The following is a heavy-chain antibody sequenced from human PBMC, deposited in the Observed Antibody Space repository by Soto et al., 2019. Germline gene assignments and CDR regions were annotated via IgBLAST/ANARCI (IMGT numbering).Heavy chain of an antibody. V-gene: IGHV1-69*06. D-gene: IGHD6-13*01. CDR2: IIPIFGTA. CDR3: VRVPGIAAAGPNWFDP. J-gene: IGHJ5*02. CDR1: GGTFSSYA. Sequence: QVQLVQSGAEVKKPGSSVKVSCKASGGTFSSYAISWVRQAPGQGLEWMGGIIPIFGTANYAQKFQGRVTITADKSTSTAYMELSSLRSEDTAVYYCVRVPGIAAAGPNWFDPWGQGTLVTVSS.